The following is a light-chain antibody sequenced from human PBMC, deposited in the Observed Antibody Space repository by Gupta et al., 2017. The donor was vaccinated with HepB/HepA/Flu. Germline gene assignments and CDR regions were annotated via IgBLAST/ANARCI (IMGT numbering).Light chain of an antibody. CDR3: HQEDNSGQT. V-gene: IGKV3-20*01. J-gene: IGKJ1*01. CDR1: QRISNNY. Sequence: EIVLTQSPGTLSLSPGERAALSCRASQRISNNYLAWYQQKPGQAPRLLISDASDRATGIPDRFSGSGSETDFTLAIIRLVPEDFAVYYCHQEDNSGQTFGQGTKVEIK. CDR2: DAS.